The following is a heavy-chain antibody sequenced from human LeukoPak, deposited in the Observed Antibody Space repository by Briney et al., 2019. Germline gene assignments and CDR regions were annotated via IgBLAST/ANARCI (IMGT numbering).Heavy chain of an antibody. J-gene: IGHJ5*02. V-gene: IGHV4-31*03. CDR3: ARDISGRSTGFDP. CDR1: GGSISSGGYY. CDR2: IYYSGST. Sequence: KASETLSLTCTVSGGSISSGGYYWSWIRQHPGKGLEWIGYIYYSGSTYYNPSLKSRVTISVDTSKNQFSLKLSSVTAADTAVYYCARDISGRSTGFDPWGQGTLVTVSS. D-gene: IGHD2-2*01.